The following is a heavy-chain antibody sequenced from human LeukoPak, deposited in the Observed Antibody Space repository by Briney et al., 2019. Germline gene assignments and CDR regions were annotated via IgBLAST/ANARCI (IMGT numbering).Heavy chain of an antibody. J-gene: IGHJ6*03. CDR3: AKRGPLGYYYMDV. Sequence: GGSLRLSCAASGFTFSSNSMNWVRQAPGKGLEWVSYISSTGGTIYYADSMKGRFTISRDNSKNTLYLQMNSLGAEDTAVYYCAKRGPLGYYYMDVWGKGTTVTVSS. D-gene: IGHD3-16*01. CDR1: GFTFSSNS. CDR2: ISSTGGTI. V-gene: IGHV3-48*01.